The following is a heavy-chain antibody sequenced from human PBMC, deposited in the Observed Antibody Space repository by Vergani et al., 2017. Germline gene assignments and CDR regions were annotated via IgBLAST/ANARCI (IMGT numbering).Heavy chain of an antibody. V-gene: IGHV3-48*01. CDR3: AKDLEIAAAGNLDY. D-gene: IGHD6-13*01. CDR2: ISSSSSTI. CDR1: GFTFSSYS. J-gene: IGHJ4*02. Sequence: EVQLVESGGGLVQPGGSLRLSCAASGFTFSSYSMNWVRQAPGKGLEWVSYISSSSSTIYYADSVKGRFTISRDNAKNSLYLQMNSLRAEDTAVYYCAKDLEIAAAGNLDYWGQGTLVTVSS.